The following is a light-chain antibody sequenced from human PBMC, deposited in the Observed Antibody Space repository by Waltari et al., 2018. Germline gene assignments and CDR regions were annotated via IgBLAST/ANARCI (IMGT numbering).Light chain of an antibody. CDR1: QDISSA. Sequence: AIQLTQSPSSLSASVGVKVTITCRASQDISSALAWYQLRPGKAPKFLIYDASILESGVPSRFRGSGSGTDFTLTISSLQPDDFGTYFCQQFNSFPLTFGGGTKVEMK. CDR3: QQFNSFPLT. V-gene: IGKV1-13*02. CDR2: DAS. J-gene: IGKJ4*01.